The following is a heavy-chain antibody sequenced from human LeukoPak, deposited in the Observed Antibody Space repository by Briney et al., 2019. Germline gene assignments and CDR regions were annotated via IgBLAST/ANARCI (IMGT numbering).Heavy chain of an antibody. J-gene: IGHJ4*02. CDR2: IYPSDSDT. Sequence: GESLKISCKASGYRFTSYWIGWVRQMPGKGLEWLGNIYPSDSDTTYSPSFQGQITISADRSSTTAHLQWSSLKASDTAIYYCARATCVNGICYTLYWGQGSLVTVSS. CDR3: ARATCVNGICYTLY. CDR1: GYRFTSYW. V-gene: IGHV5-51*01. D-gene: IGHD2-8*01.